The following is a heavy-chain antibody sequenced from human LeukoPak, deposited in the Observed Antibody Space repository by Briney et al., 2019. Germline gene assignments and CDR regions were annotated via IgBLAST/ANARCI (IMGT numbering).Heavy chain of an antibody. CDR1: GFTFSSYG. Sequence: GGSLRLSCAASGFTFSSYGMHWVRQAPGKGLEWVAVIPYDGSNKYYADSVKGRFTISRDNSKNTLYLQMNSLRAEDTAVYYCAKRGEEYDYVWGSYRYYFDYWGQGTLVTVSS. J-gene: IGHJ4*02. D-gene: IGHD3-16*02. CDR3: AKRGEEYDYVWGSYRYYFDY. V-gene: IGHV3-30*18. CDR2: IPYDGSNK.